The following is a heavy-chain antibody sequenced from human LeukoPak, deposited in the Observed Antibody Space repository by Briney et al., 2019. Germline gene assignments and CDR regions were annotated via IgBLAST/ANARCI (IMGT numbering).Heavy chain of an antibody. CDR1: GGSINNYF. J-gene: IGHJ4*02. V-gene: IGHV4-4*07. D-gene: IGHD4-11*01. CDR3: ARDPYNNSPFDY. Sequence: SETLSLTCTVSGGSINNYFWSWIRQPAGKGLEWIGRIYSSGNTNYNPSLRSPVTMSIDTSKNQFSLKVTSVTDADTAVYYCARDPYNNSPFDYWGQGTLVTVSP. CDR2: IYSSGNT.